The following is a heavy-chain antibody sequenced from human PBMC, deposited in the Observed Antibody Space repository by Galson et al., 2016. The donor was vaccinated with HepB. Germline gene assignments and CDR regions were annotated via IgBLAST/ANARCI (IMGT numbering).Heavy chain of an antibody. V-gene: IGHV3-48*02. CDR3: ARGPRWLQLGYYFDY. CDR1: GFDFRHYA. CDR2: IRSTGSSI. J-gene: IGHJ4*02. Sequence: SLRLSCAASGFDFRHYAMNWVRQAPGQGLQRLSYIRSTGSSIYYADAVKGRLAVSRDNGRSSLFLQLDDLRDEDTAIYYCARGPRWLQLGYYFDYWGQGVRGTVSS. D-gene: IGHD5-24*01.